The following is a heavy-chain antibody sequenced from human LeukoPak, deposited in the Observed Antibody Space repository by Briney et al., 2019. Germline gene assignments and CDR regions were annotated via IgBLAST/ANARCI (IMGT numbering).Heavy chain of an antibody. CDR3: ARGVYSSGYYYYFDC. CDR2: IYYSGST. D-gene: IGHD3-22*01. J-gene: IGHJ4*02. Sequence: SETLSLTCAVSGGSVSTSYYWSWIRQPPGKGLEWLGYIYYSGSTNYNPSLKSRVTISVDTSKNQFSLKLSSVTAADTAVYYCARGVYSSGYYYYFDCWGQGTLVTVSS. V-gene: IGHV4-59*02. CDR1: GGSVSTSYY.